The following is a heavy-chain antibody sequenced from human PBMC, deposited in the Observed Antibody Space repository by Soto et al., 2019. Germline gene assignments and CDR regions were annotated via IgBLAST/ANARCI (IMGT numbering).Heavy chain of an antibody. CDR3: ASDSGYDPPGAFDI. Sequence: QVQLQQWGAGLLKPSETLSLTCAVYGGSFSGYYCSWIRQPPGKGLEWIGEINHSGSTNYNPSLKSRVTISVDTSKNQFSLKLSSVTAADTAVYYCASDSGYDPPGAFDIWGQGTMVTVSS. J-gene: IGHJ3*02. CDR2: INHSGST. CDR1: GGSFSGYY. V-gene: IGHV4-34*01. D-gene: IGHD5-12*01.